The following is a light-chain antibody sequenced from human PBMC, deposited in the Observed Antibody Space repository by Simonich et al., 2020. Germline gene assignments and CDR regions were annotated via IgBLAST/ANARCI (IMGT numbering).Light chain of an antibody. CDR2: GAS. CDR1: QSVSSN. CDR3: QQYNNWPPGT. V-gene: IGKV3-15*01. J-gene: IGKJ2*01. Sequence: EIVMTQSPATLSVSPGERATLTCRTSQSVSSNVAWYQQKPGQAPRLLIYGASTRATGIPARFSGSWSGTEFTLTISSMQSEDFAVYYCQQYNNWPPGTFGQGTKLEIK.